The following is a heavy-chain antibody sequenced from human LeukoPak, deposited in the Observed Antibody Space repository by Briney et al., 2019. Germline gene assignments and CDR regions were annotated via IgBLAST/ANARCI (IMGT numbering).Heavy chain of an antibody. Sequence: GRSLRLSCAASGFTFSSYAMHWVRQAPGKGLEWVAVISYDGSNKYYADSVKGRFTISRDNSKNTLYLQMNSLRAEDTAVYYCARARLPPDFWSGYWNYYFDYWGQGTLVTVSS. CDR1: GFTFSSYA. CDR2: ISYDGSNK. D-gene: IGHD3-3*01. V-gene: IGHV3-30*01. J-gene: IGHJ4*02. CDR3: ARARLPPDFWSGYWNYYFDY.